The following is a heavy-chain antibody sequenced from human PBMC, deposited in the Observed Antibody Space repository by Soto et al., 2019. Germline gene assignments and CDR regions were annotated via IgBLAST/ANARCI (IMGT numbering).Heavy chain of an antibody. V-gene: IGHV3-21*01. CDR1: GFTFSSSS. Sequence: GGSLRLSCAASGFTFSSSSVNWVRQAPGKGLEWVSFISSSSRNIYYTDSVKGRFTISRDNTKNSLYLQMNSLSAEDTAVYYCARSGDNYNRLDYWGQGTPVTVSS. D-gene: IGHD1-1*01. CDR2: ISSSSRNI. CDR3: ARSGDNYNRLDY. J-gene: IGHJ4*02.